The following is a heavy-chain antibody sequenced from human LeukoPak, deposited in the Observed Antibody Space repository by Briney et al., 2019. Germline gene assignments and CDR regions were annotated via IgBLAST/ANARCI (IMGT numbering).Heavy chain of an antibody. Sequence: GGSLRLSCAASGFTFSSYSMNWVRQAPGKGLEWVSYISSSSSTIYYADSVKGRFTISRDNAKNSLYLQMNSLRAEDTAVYYCARASITMVRGVISRDAFDIWGQGTMVTVSS. CDR1: GFTFSSYS. D-gene: IGHD3-10*01. V-gene: IGHV3-48*01. CDR2: ISSSSSTI. J-gene: IGHJ3*02. CDR3: ARASITMVRGVISRDAFDI.